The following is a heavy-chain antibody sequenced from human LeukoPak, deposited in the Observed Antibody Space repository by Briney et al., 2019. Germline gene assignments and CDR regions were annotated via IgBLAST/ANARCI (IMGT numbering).Heavy chain of an antibody. D-gene: IGHD6-19*01. J-gene: IGHJ4*02. V-gene: IGHV3-23*01. CDR1: GFTFNNYA. CDR2: ISASDGST. Sequence: GGSLRLSCAASGFTFNNYAMTWVPEAPGKGLEWVSAISASDGSTYYVDSVKGRFTISRDFSKNILYLQMNSLRAEDTAVYYCAKLTSGWFEDFWGQGTLVTVSS. CDR3: AKLTSGWFEDF.